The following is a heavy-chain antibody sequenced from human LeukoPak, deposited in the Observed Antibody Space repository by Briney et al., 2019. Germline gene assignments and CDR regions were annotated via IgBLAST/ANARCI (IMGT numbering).Heavy chain of an antibody. Sequence: GGSLRLSCAASGFTFSSYAMSWVRQAPGKGLEWASAISGSGGSTYYADSVKGRFTISRDNPKNTLYLQMNSLRAEDTAVYYCAKASSGWYPREDYWGQGTLVTVSS. V-gene: IGHV3-23*01. CDR3: AKASSGWYPREDY. D-gene: IGHD6-19*01. J-gene: IGHJ4*02. CDR1: GFTFSSYA. CDR2: ISGSGGST.